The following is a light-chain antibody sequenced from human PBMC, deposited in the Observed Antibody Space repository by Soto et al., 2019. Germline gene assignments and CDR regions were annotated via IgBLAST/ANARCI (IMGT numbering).Light chain of an antibody. CDR3: QRYGTSLPLT. J-gene: IGKJ4*01. Sequence: EIVLTQSPGTLSLSPGDRATLSYRASQSVSSNYLAWYQQKPGQAPRLLIYGASSRATGIPDRFSGSGSGTDFTLTISRLEPEDFAVYYCQRYGTSLPLTFGGGTKVEIK. CDR1: QSVSSNY. V-gene: IGKV3-20*01. CDR2: GAS.